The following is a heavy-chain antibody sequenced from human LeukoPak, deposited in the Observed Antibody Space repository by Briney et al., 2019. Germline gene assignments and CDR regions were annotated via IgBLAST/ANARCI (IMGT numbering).Heavy chain of an antibody. D-gene: IGHD5-12*01. CDR1: GGSISSYY. V-gene: IGHV4-59*01. CDR3: ARVSGYDWESFYDY. CDR2: IYYSGST. Sequence: SSETLSLTCTVSGGSISSYYWSWIRQPPGKGLEWNGYIYYSGSTNYNPSLKSRVTISVDTSKNQFSLKLSSVTAADTAMYYCARVSGYDWESFYDYWGQGSLVTVSS. J-gene: IGHJ4*02.